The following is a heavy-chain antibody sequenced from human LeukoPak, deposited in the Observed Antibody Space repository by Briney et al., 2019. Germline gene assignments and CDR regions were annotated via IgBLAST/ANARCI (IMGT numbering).Heavy chain of an antibody. CDR2: MYTSGST. CDR3: ARASKDYYDSSGYIGY. D-gene: IGHD3-22*01. J-gene: IGHJ4*02. Sequence: SETLSLTCTVSGVSISSGSYDWRWIRQPGGKGLEWIGRMYTSGSTNYNPSLKSRVTISVDTSKNQFSLKLSSVTAADTAVYYCARASKDYYDSSGYIGYWGQGTLVTVSS. V-gene: IGHV4-61*02. CDR1: GVSISSGSYD.